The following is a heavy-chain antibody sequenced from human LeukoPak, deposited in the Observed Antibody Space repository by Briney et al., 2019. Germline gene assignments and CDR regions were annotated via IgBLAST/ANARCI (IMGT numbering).Heavy chain of an antibody. V-gene: IGHV3-66*01. CDR3: TTKRGYSYGYAD. D-gene: IGHD5-18*01. Sequence: GGSLRLSCAASGFTVSSNYMSWVRQAPGKGLEWLSVIYSGGSTYYADSVKGRFTISRDYSKNTLYLQMNSLRAEDTAVYYCTTKRGYSYGYADWGQGTLVTVSS. CDR1: GFTVSSNY. J-gene: IGHJ4*02. CDR2: IYSGGST.